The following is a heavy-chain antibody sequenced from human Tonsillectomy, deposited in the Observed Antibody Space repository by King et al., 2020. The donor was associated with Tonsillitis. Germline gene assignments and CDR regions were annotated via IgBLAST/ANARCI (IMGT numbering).Heavy chain of an antibody. CDR3: ARDYYGSGSHDY. CDR2: ISSSSSYI. CDR1: GFTFSSYS. J-gene: IGHJ4*02. Sequence: EVQLVESGGGLVKPGGSLRLSCAASGFTFSSYSMNWVRQAPGKGLEWVSSISSSSSYIFYADSVKGRFTISRDNAKNSLYLQMNSLRAEDTAVYYCARDYYGSGSHDYWGQGTLVTVSS. V-gene: IGHV3-21*01. D-gene: IGHD3-10*01.